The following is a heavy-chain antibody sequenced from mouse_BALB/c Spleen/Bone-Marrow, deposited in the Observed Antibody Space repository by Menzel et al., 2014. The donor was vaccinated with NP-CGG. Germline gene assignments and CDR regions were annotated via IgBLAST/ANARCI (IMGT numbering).Heavy chain of an antibody. D-gene: IGHD1-1*01. CDR1: GYTFTSYW. CDR2: IAPGRGRT. Sequence: DLVRPGASEKLCCKASGYTFTSYWINWIKQRPGQGLEWIGGIAPGRGRTYYDEMFKGKATLTVDTSASPAYLHLSRLSSEAAAVYFCARSYYGRAMDYWGQGTSVTVSS. CDR3: ARSYYGRAMDY. J-gene: IGHJ4*01. V-gene: IGHV1S41*01.